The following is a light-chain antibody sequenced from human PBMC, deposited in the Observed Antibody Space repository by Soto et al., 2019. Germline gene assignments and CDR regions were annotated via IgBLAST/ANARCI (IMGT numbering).Light chain of an antibody. CDR2: DAS. Sequence: LSAYVGDRVTFTCRASQSISTWLAWYQQKPGKAPKLLIYDASSLQSDVPSRFSGSGSGTEFTLTISALQTDDFASYYCQQYMNYATFGQGTKVDIK. CDR1: QSISTW. CDR3: QQYMNYAT. V-gene: IGKV1-5*01. J-gene: IGKJ1*01.